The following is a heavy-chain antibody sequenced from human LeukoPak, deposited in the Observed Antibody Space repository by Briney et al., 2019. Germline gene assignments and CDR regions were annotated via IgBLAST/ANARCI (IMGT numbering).Heavy chain of an antibody. CDR1: GGSITSSNW. Sequence: PSQTLSLTCAVSGGSITSSNWWSWVRQPPGKGLEWIGEIKHSGSTNSNPSLKGRVPISVPTSKNHFSLTPSSVTAAHTAVYYCASRLYQLSRYPFDIWGQATMATAPS. CDR3: ASRLYQLSRYPFDI. J-gene: IGHJ3*02. D-gene: IGHD3-16*02. CDR2: IKHSGST. V-gene: IGHV4-4*02.